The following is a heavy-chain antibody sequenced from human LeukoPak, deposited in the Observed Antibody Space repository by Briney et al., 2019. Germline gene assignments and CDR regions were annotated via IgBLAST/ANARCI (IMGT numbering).Heavy chain of an antibody. J-gene: IGHJ4*02. CDR3: ARDSGSFFVDF. V-gene: IGHV3-7*01. CDR1: GFSFSTYW. D-gene: IGHD1-26*01. Sequence: GGSLRLSCAASGFSFSTYWMTWVRQAPGKGLEWVANIKPDGSQKYCVDSVKGRFTISRDNAKNSLYLQMNSLRAEDTAVYYCARDSGSFFVDFWGQGTLVTASS. CDR2: IKPDGSQK.